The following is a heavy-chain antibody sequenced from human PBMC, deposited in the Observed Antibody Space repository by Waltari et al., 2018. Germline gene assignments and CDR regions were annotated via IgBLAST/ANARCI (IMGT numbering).Heavy chain of an antibody. V-gene: IGHV4-59*11. CDR1: GGSLSSHS. Sequence: QVQLQESGPGLVKPSETLSLTCTVSGGSLSSHSWSWIRQPPGKGLEWIGYIYYSGSTNYNPSLKSRVTISVDTSKNQFSLKLSSVTAADTAVYYCARDHDYGDYGTTRSYWGQGTLVTVSS. CDR3: ARDHDYGDYGTTRSY. CDR2: IYYSGST. J-gene: IGHJ4*02. D-gene: IGHD4-17*01.